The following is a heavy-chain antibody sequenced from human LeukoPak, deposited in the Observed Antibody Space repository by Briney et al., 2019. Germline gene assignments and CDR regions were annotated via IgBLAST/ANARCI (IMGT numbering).Heavy chain of an antibody. CDR2: IYYSGST. V-gene: IGHV4-39*07. J-gene: IGHJ5*02. D-gene: IGHD3-22*01. CDR3: ARAVYYYDSSGYRNWFDP. CDR1: GGSISSSSYY. Sequence: SETLSLTCTVSGGSISSSSYYWGWIRQPPGKGLEWIGSIYYSGSTYYNPSLKSRVTISVDTSKNQFSLKLSSVTAADTAVYYCARAVYYYDSSGYRNWFDPWGQGTLVTVSS.